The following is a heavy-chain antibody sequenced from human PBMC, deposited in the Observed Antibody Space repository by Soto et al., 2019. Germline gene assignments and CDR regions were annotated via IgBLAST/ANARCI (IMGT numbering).Heavy chain of an antibody. D-gene: IGHD1-1*01. Sequence: PWGSLRLSCASFVFTVSVKKYWAWFRQAPVKGLGCVSALYDLDGTYYADSGKGRFTTSSDSSRTTVYLQMNSLRPDDTAVYSCATWHLQEHAYDIWGQGTMVTVSS. J-gene: IGHJ3*02. CDR3: ATWHLQEHAYDI. CDR1: VFTVSVKKY. CDR2: LYDLDGT. V-gene: IGHV3-53*01.